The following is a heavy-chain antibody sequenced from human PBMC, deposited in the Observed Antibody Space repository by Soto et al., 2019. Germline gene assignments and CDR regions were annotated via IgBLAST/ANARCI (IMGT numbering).Heavy chain of an antibody. J-gene: IGHJ6*02. CDR3: VRDRKDGYNFHYYYGMDV. CDR2: IIPIFGTA. CDR1: GGTFSSYA. V-gene: IGHV1-69*01. D-gene: IGHD5-12*01. Sequence: QVQLVQSGAEVKKPGSSVKVSCKASGGTFSSYAISWVRQAPGQGLEWMGGIIPIFGTANYAQKFQGRVTITADESTSTAYMELSSLRSEDTAVYYCVRDRKDGYNFHYYYGMDVWGQGTTVTVSS.